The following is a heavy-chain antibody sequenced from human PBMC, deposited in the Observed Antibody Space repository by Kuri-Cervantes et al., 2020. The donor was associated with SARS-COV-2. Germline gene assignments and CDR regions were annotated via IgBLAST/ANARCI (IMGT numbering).Heavy chain of an antibody. V-gene: IGHV3-21*01. J-gene: IGHJ4*02. CDR3: ARTPGAGDY. D-gene: IGHD2-15*01. Sequence: GESLKISCGASGFTFSSYAMNWVRQAPGKGLEWVSSISSSSSYIYYADSVKGRFTISRDNAKNSLYLQMNSLRAEDTAVYYCARTPGAGDYWGQGTLVTVSS. CDR1: GFTFSSYA. CDR2: ISSSSSYI.